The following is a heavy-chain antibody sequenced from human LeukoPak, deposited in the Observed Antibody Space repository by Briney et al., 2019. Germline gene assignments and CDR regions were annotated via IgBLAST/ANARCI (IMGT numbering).Heavy chain of an antibody. Sequence: SETLSPTCTVSGGSISSYYWSWIRQPPGKGLERIGYIYYSGSTNYNPSLKSRVTISVDTSKNQFSLKLSSVTAADTAVYYCARRNSSSWRRRDAFDIWGQGTMVTVSS. V-gene: IGHV4-59*08. CDR3: ARRNSSSWRRRDAFDI. D-gene: IGHD6-13*01. CDR1: GGSISSYY. CDR2: IYYSGST. J-gene: IGHJ3*02.